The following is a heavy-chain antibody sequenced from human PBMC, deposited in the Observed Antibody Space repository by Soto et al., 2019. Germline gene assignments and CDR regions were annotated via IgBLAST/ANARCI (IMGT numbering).Heavy chain of an antibody. J-gene: IGHJ4*02. V-gene: IGHV3-23*01. CDR2: ITGRGGGT. CDR1: GFTFSNYA. D-gene: IGHD6-13*01. CDR3: AKRPLTAAGFDY. Sequence: EVQLLESGGGLVQPGGSLRLACAASGFTFSNYAMTWFRQAPGKGLEWVSVITGRGGGTYFEDSVKGRFTISRDNSKNTVYLQMNSLRAADTAVYYCAKRPLTAAGFDYWGQGTLVTVSS.